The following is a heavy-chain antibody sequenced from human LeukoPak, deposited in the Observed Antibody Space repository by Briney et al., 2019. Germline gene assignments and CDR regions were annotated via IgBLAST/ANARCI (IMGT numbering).Heavy chain of an antibody. V-gene: IGHV1-2*02. Sequence: GASVKVSCKASGYTFTGYYIHWVRQAPGQGLEWMGWINPNSGGTKYAQKFQGRVTMTRDTSISTAYMELSRLTSDDTAVYYCASGGERYSSGWYGDYWGQGTLVTVSS. D-gene: IGHD6-19*01. CDR1: GYTFTGYY. CDR2: INPNSGGT. CDR3: ASGGERYSSGWYGDY. J-gene: IGHJ4*02.